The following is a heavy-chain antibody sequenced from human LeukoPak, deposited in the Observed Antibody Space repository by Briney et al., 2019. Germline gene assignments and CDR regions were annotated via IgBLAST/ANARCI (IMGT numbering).Heavy chain of an antibody. Sequence: PSETLSLTCAVSGYSISSGYYWGWIRQPPGKGLEWIGSNYHSGSTYYNPSLKSRVTISVDTSKNQFSLKLSSVTAADTAVYYCARHIVVVIATGDWFDPWGQGTLVTVSS. CDR2: NYHSGST. D-gene: IGHD2-21*01. J-gene: IGHJ5*02. CDR3: ARHIVVVIATGDWFDP. V-gene: IGHV4-38-2*01. CDR1: GYSISSGYY.